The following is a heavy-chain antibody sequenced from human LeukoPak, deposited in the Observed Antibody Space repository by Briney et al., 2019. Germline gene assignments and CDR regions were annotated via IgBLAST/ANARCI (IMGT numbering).Heavy chain of an antibody. D-gene: IGHD5-18*01. J-gene: IGHJ6*03. Sequence: SETLSLTCAVYGGSFSSYYWSWIRQPPGKGLEWIGEINHSGSTNYNPSLKSRVTISVDTSKNQFSLKLSSVTAADTAVYYCARVRGYSYGHYYYYYYMDVWGKGTTVTVSS. V-gene: IGHV4-34*01. CDR2: INHSGST. CDR3: ARVRGYSYGHYYYYYYMDV. CDR1: GGSFSSYY.